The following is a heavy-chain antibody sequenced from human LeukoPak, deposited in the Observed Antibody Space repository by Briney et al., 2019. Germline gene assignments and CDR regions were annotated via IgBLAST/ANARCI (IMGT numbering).Heavy chain of an antibody. V-gene: IGHV4-39*07. J-gene: IGHJ4*02. CDR2: IYYSGST. CDR1: GGSISSSSYY. D-gene: IGHD6-19*01. CDR3: ARGGRAVAGNYGVLDY. Sequence: SETLSLTCTVSGGSISSSSYYWGWIRQPPGKGLEWIGSIYYSGSTYYNPSLKSRVTISVDTSKNQFSLKLSSVTAADTAVYYCARGGRAVAGNYGVLDYWGQGTLVTVSS.